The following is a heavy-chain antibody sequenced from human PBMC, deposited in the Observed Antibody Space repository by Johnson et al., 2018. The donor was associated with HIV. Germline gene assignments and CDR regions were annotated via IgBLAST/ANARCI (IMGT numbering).Heavy chain of an antibody. CDR1: GFTFDDYG. CDR3: ARVRLSGSYQVDAFDI. Sequence: VQLVESGGGVVRPGGSLRLSCAASGFTFDDYGMSWVRQGPGKGLEWVSGINWNGGSRGYADSLMGRFTISRDNAKKSLYLQMNSLGGEDTALYYCARVRLSGSYQVDAFDIWGQGTMVTVSS. CDR2: INWNGGSR. D-gene: IGHD1-26*01. V-gene: IGHV3-20*04. J-gene: IGHJ3*02.